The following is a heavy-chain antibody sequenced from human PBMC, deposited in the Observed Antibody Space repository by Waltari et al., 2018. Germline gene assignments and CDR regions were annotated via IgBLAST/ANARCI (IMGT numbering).Heavy chain of an antibody. J-gene: IGHJ6*02. CDR2: ISWNSQSI. CDR3: TNLDDFLDV. V-gene: IGHV3-9*01. CDR1: GFTFDNYG. Sequence: EAQLVESGGGLIQPGRSLRLSCAASGFTFDNYGMHWVREVPGKGLECVASISWNSQSIGYADSGKGRFTISRDNAKKSLYLQMNSVRVEDTALYYCTNLDDFLDVWGQGTTVTVSS. D-gene: IGHD1-1*01.